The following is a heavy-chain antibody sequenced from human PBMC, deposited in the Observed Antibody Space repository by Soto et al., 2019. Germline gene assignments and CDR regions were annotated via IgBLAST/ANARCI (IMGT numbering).Heavy chain of an antibody. D-gene: IGHD6-13*01. CDR1: GGTFSSYA. Sequence: SVKVSCKASGGTFSSYAISWVRQAPGQGLEWMGGIIPILGIANYAQKFQGRVTITADKSTSTAYMELSSLRSEDTAVYYCARGYSSSWYYDYYYGMDVWGQGTTVTVSS. CDR2: IIPILGIA. CDR3: ARGYSSSWYYDYYYGMDV. J-gene: IGHJ6*02. V-gene: IGHV1-69*10.